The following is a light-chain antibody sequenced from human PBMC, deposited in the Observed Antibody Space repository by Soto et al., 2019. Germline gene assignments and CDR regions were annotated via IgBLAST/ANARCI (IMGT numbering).Light chain of an antibody. CDR3: QQYGSSPRT. J-gene: IGKJ1*01. CDR1: QSVRSSY. CDR2: GAS. Sequence: EIVLTQSPGTLSLSPGERATLSCRASQSVRSSYLAWYQQKPGQAPRLLIYGASSRATGIPDMFSGSGSGTDFTLTISRLEPEDFAVYYCQQYGSSPRTFGQVTKVEIK. V-gene: IGKV3-20*01.